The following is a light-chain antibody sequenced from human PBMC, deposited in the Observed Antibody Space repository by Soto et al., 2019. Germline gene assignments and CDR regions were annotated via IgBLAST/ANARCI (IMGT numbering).Light chain of an antibody. CDR2: PAS. J-gene: IGKJ2*03. CDR1: QDISTS. CDR3: QHLRTFPFS. V-gene: IGKV1-9*01. Sequence: DIQLTQSPSFLSASVGDRVTVSCRASQDISTSLAWFQQKPGKVPKLLFYPASTMQSGVPSRFSGSGSGTDFTLTINNLQAEDFATYYCQHLRTFPFSLGQGTKLDIK.